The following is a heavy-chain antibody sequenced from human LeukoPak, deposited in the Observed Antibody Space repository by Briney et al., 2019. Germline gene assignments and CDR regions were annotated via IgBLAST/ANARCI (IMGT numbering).Heavy chain of an antibody. CDR2: IIPIFGTA. Sequence: SVKVSCKASGGTFSSYAISWVRQAPGQGLEWMGGIIPIFGTANYAQKFQGRVTITADKSTSTAYMELSSLRSEDTAVYYCARGGAMMRYFQHWGQGTLVTVSS. CDR3: ARGGAMMRYFQH. CDR1: GGTFSSYA. V-gene: IGHV1-69*06. J-gene: IGHJ1*01. D-gene: IGHD3-22*01.